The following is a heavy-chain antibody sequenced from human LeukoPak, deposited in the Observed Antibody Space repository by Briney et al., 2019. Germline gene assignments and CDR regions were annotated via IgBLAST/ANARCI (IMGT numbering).Heavy chain of an antibody. CDR3: ARAGMWYGFSEY. D-gene: IGHD2-15*01. CDR1: VYTFTIHY. V-gene: IGHV1-46*01. CDR2: ILPSGGST. J-gene: IGHJ4*02. Sequence: ASVTVSYLSSVYTFTIHYMHWVRQAPGQGLEWLGIILPSGGSTSYAQKFQGRVTMTSDTSTTTVYMELSSLTSEDTAVYYCARAGMWYGFSEYWGQGTLVSVCS.